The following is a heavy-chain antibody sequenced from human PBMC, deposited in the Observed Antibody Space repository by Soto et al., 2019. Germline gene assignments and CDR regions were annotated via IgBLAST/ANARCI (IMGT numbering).Heavy chain of an antibody. D-gene: IGHD2-21*01. CDR1: GYSFSTHG. Sequence: QDQLVQSGVEVKRPGASVKVSCKASGYSFSTHGISWVRQAPGQGLEWMGWITPSNGHTTYEQKFQGRVTMTTDTSSNTGSMAVRRLRSDDTAVYYCARFLDCVGSRCDPSPDLALWGQWTVVSVSS. J-gene: IGHJ3*01. CDR2: ITPSNGHT. CDR3: ARFLDCVGSRCDPSPDLAL. V-gene: IGHV1-18*01.